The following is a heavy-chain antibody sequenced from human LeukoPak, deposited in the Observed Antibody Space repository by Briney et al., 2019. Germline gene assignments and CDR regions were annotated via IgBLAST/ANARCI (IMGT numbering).Heavy chain of an antibody. J-gene: IGHJ6*03. CDR1: RGTFSSYA. CDR2: IIPIFGTA. CDR3: ARCIFGVVLNRHHYYMDV. D-gene: IGHD3-3*01. Sequence: SVKVSCKASRGTFSSYAISWVRQAPGQGLEWMGGIIPIFGTANYAQKFQGRVTITTDESTSTAYMELSSLRSEDTAVYYCARCIFGVVLNRHHYYMDVWGKGTTVTVSS. V-gene: IGHV1-69*05.